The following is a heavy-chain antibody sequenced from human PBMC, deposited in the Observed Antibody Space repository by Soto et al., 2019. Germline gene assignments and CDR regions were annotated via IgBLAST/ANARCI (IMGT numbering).Heavy chain of an antibody. V-gene: IGHV4-4*07. D-gene: IGHD3-22*01. CDR3: AREPIVEGPRAYNCFDP. CDR2: FYTTGRA. Sequence: SETLSLTCSVSGGSISSSYWNWIRQPAGKGLEWIGRFYTTGRASYNPSLKGRLTLSGDTSKNQFSLRLGSVTAADTAVYYCAREPIVEGPRAYNCFDPCGPGLLVTVST. J-gene: IGHJ5*02. CDR1: GGSISSSY.